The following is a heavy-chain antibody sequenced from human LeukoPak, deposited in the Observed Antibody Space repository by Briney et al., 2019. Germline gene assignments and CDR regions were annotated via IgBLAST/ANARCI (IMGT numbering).Heavy chain of an antibody. CDR1: GFTFRNYG. J-gene: IGHJ3*02. Sequence: GRSLRLSCAAAGFTFRNYGMHWVRQAPGKGLEWVAEISYDGSIKYYADTLKGRFTVSRDNSKNTLFLRLNSLRAEDTAVYYCVKGVVPAAVGADAFDIWGQGTMVTVSS. CDR3: VKGVVPAAVGADAFDI. D-gene: IGHD2-2*01. CDR2: ISYDGSIK. V-gene: IGHV3-30*18.